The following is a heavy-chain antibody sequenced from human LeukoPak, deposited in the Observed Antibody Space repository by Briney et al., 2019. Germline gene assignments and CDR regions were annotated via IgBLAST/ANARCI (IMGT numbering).Heavy chain of an antibody. CDR2: INHSGST. Sequence: SETLSLTCAVYGGSFSGYYWSWIRQPPGKGLEWIGEINHSGSTNYNPSLKSRVTISVDTSKNQFSLKLSSVTAADTAVYYCARGLVVKPFDYWGQGTLVTVSS. J-gene: IGHJ4*02. CDR3: ARGLVVKPFDY. V-gene: IGHV4-34*01. D-gene: IGHD3-22*01. CDR1: GGSFSGYY.